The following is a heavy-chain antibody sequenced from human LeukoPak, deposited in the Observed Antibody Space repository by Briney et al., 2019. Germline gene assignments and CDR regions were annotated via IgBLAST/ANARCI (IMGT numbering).Heavy chain of an antibody. V-gene: IGHV3-66*01. Sequence: GGSLRLSCAASGFTVSSNFMSWVRQAPGKGLGWVSVIYSGGRTYYADSVKGRFTISRDNSKNTLDLQMNSLRAEDTAVYYCARSIAARYFDYWGQGTLVTVSS. D-gene: IGHD6-6*01. J-gene: IGHJ4*02. CDR3: ARSIAARYFDY. CDR1: GFTVSSNF. CDR2: IYSGGRT.